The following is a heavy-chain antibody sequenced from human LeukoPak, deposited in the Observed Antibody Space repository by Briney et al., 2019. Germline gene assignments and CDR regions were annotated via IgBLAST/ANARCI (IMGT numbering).Heavy chain of an antibody. CDR2: IIPTFGTS. D-gene: IGHD3-9*01. CDR3: ARAERVLRYFDWLPHFDY. Sequence: SVKVSCKASGHTFTGYYMHWVRQAPGQGLEWMGGIIPTFGTSSYAQRFQGRVTLTADESTSTVYMELSSLRSEDTAVYYCARAERVLRYFDWLPHFDYWGQGTLVTVSS. V-gene: IGHV1-69*13. CDR1: GHTFTGYY. J-gene: IGHJ4*01.